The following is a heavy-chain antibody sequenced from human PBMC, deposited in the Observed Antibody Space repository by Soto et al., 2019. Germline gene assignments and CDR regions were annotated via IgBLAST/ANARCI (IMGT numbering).Heavy chain of an antibody. D-gene: IGHD3-10*01. J-gene: IGHJ6*03. Sequence: SVKVSCKASGGTFSSYTISWVRQAPGQGLEWMGRIIPILGIANYAQKFQGRVTITADKSTSTAYMELSSLRSEDTAVYYCAREGHYYGSGSLDLTYYYYYMDVWGKGTTVTVSS. CDR3: AREGHYYGSGSLDLTYYYYYMDV. CDR2: IIPILGIA. CDR1: GGTFSSYT. V-gene: IGHV1-69*04.